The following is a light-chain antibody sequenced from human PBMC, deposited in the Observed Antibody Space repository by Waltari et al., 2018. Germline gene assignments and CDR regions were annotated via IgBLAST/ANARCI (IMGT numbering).Light chain of an antibody. CDR3: QSYDTSLSVV. CDR2: GIN. CDR1: GSNIGAGYD. V-gene: IGLV1-40*01. J-gene: IGLJ2*01. Sequence: QSVLPQPPSVSGAPGPRVTIPCTGRGSNIGAGYDVHWYQQLPGKAPKLLIYGINTRPSGVPDRFFGSQSGTSASLAITGLQAEDEAEYYCQSYDTSLSVVFGGGTKLTVL.